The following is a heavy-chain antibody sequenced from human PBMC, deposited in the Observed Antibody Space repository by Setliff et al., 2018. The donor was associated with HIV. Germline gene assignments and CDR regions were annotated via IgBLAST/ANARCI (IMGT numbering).Heavy chain of an antibody. CDR2: IYGDGDY. V-gene: IGHV2-5*02. CDR1: GFSLSTAGVG. CDR3: ARGQPSSSWYWSPHPIDY. D-gene: IGHD6-13*01. J-gene: IGHJ4*02. Sequence: SGPTLVNPTQTLTLTCTFSGFSLSTAGVGVGWIRHPPGKALEWLVLIYGDGDYRYNPSLKLRLTITKDISKNQVVLTMNSLRAEDTAVYYCARGQPSSSWYWSPHPIDYWGQGTLVTVSS.